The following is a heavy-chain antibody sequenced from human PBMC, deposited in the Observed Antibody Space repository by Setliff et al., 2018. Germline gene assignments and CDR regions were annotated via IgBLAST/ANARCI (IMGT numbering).Heavy chain of an antibody. CDR2: TKNKANAGYM. Sequence: PGGSLRLSCAASGFSISDHYMDWVRQAPGKGLEWVGRTKNKANAGYMEYAASVKDRFIISSDDSKNSLYLQMYSLKSDDTTVYYCVRAVVIRGSKPLDSWGQGTLVTVSS. D-gene: IGHD3-10*01. CDR1: GFSISDHY. CDR3: VRAVVIRGSKPLDS. V-gene: IGHV3-72*01. J-gene: IGHJ4*02.